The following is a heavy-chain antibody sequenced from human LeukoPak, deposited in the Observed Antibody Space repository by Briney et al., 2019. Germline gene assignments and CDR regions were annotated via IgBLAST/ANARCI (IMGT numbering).Heavy chain of an antibody. Sequence: SETLSLTCTVSGGSISSYYWSWIRQPPGKGLEWIGYIYYSGSTNYNPSLKSRVTISVDTSKNQFSLKLSSVTAADTAVYYCARDQGSYGSGSYLSYWGQGTLVTVSS. J-gene: IGHJ4*02. CDR2: IYYSGST. CDR3: ARDQGSYGSGSYLSY. CDR1: GGSISSYY. V-gene: IGHV4-59*12. D-gene: IGHD3-10*01.